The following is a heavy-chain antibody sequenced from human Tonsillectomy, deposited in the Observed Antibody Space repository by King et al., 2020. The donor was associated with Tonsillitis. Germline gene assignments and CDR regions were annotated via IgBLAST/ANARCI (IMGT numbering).Heavy chain of an antibody. V-gene: IGHV3-23*04. D-gene: IGHD1-26*01. Sequence: VQLVESGGGLVQPGGSLRLSCAASGLTFSNYAMTWVRQAPGKGLEWVSAINPSGESTYYADFVKGRFTISRDNSKNTLYLQMDSLRAEDTALYYCAKVTYYNYFDYWGQGTLVTVSS. J-gene: IGHJ4*02. CDR1: GLTFSNYA. CDR3: AKVTYYNYFDY. CDR2: INPSGEST.